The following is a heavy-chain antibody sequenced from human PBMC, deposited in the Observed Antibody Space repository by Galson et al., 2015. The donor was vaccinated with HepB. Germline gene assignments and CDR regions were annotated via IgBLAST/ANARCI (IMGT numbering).Heavy chain of an antibody. V-gene: IGHV3-49*03. CDR2: IRSKAYGGTT. Sequence: SLRLSCAASGFTFGDYAMSWFRQAPGKGLEWVGFIRSKAYGGTTEYAASVKGRFTISRDDSKSIAYLQMNSLKTEDTAVYYCTRDGTGDDYGDYPSNWGQGTLVTVSS. D-gene: IGHD4-17*01. CDR3: TRDGTGDDYGDYPSN. CDR1: GFTFGDYA. J-gene: IGHJ4*02.